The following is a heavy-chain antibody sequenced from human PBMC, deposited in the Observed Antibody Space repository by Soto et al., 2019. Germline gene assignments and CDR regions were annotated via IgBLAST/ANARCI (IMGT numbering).Heavy chain of an antibody. Sequence: QVQLVESGGGVVQPGRSLRLSCAASGFTLSKFGMLWVRQAPGKGLEWVAVISYDGSNEYYADSVKGRFTISRDYSNNTLYLQMNSLIDEDTAVEYFAKAATILLVVGDDFDIWGQGTMVTVSS. CDR3: AKAATILLVVGDDFDI. CDR2: ISYDGSNE. V-gene: IGHV3-30*18. CDR1: GFTLSKFG. D-gene: IGHD2-15*01. J-gene: IGHJ3*02.